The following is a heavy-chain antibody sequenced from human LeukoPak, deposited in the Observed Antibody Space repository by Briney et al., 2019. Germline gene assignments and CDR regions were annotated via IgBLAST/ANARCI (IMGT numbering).Heavy chain of an antibody. V-gene: IGHV1-8*02. Sequence: ASVKVSCKASGYTFTGYYINWVRQATGQGLEWMGWMNPNSGYTGYAQKFQGRATMARNTSISTAYMELSSLRSEDTAVYYCARGLGNDGIFDLWGQGTLVTVSS. CDR3: ARGLGNDGIFDL. CDR2: MNPNSGYT. J-gene: IGHJ4*02. CDR1: GYTFTGYY. D-gene: IGHD1-1*01.